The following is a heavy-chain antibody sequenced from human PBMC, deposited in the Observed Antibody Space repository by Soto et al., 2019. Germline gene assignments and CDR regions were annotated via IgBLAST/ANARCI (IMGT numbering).Heavy chain of an antibody. CDR3: ATYYDFWSGYVV. Sequence: SETLSLTCTVSGGSIISSSYYWGLICQPPGKGLEWIGSIYYSGSTYYNPSLKSRVTISVDTSKNQFSLKLSSVTAADTAVYYCATYYDFWSGYVVWGQGTLVTVSS. V-gene: IGHV4-39*01. J-gene: IGHJ4*02. CDR2: IYYSGST. CDR1: GGSIISSSYY. D-gene: IGHD3-3*01.